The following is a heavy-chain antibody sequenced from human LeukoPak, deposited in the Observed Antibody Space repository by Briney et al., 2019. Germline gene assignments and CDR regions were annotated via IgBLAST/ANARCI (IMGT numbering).Heavy chain of an antibody. D-gene: IGHD3-22*01. Sequence: ASVKVSCKASGYTFTGYYMHWVRQAPGQGLEWMGWINPNSGGTNYAQKFQGRVTMTRDTSISTAYMELSRLRSDDTAVYYCARVRPGDYYDSSGYWGWFDPWGQGTLVTVSS. V-gene: IGHV1-2*02. CDR3: ARVRPGDYYDSSGYWGWFDP. CDR2: INPNSGGT. CDR1: GYTFTGYY. J-gene: IGHJ5*02.